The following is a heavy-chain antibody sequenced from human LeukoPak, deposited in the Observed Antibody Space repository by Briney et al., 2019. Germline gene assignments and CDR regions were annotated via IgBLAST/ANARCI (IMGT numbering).Heavy chain of an antibody. D-gene: IGHD1-26*01. CDR3: ALSSGNYAIPFDY. CDR2: TKQDGSEK. J-gene: IGHJ4*02. Sequence: GGSLRLSCAASGFTCSRYWMSWVRQAPGKGLEWVANTKQDGSEKYYLESVKGRFTISRDNAKNSLNLHMNSLRGEDTAVYYCALSSGNYAIPFDYWGQGTLVTVSS. CDR1: GFTCSRYW. V-gene: IGHV3-7*01.